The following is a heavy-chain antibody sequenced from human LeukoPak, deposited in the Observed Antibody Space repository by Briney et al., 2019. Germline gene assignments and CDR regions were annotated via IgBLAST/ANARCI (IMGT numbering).Heavy chain of an antibody. CDR2: ISSDGTTI. V-gene: IGHV3-11*04. J-gene: IGHJ3*02. CDR1: GFTFSDYY. CDR3: ASLTRWLQWEKGDAFDI. D-gene: IGHD5-24*01. Sequence: GGSLRLSCAASGFTFSDYYMSWIRQAPGKGLEWLSYISSDGTTIYYADSVKGRFTISRDNAKNSLYLQMNSLRAEDTAVYYCASLTRWLQWEKGDAFDIWGQGTMVTVSS.